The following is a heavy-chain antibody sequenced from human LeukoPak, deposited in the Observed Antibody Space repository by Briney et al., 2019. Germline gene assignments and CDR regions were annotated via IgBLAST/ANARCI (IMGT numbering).Heavy chain of an antibody. CDR1: GGSLSSYY. D-gene: IGHD3-22*01. CDR3: ASSSRHYYDSSGYFDY. J-gene: IGHJ4*02. Sequence: SETLSLTCTVSGGSLSSYYWSWIRQPPGKGLEWVGYIYYSGSTNYNPSLKSRVTISVDTSKNQFSLKLSSVNAADTAVYHCASSSRHYYDSSGYFDYWGQGTLVTVSS. V-gene: IGHV4-59*01. CDR2: IYYSGST.